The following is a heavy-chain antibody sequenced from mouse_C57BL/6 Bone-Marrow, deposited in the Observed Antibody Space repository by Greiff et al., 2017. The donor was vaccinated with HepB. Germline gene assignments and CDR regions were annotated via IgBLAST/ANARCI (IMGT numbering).Heavy chain of an antibody. D-gene: IGHD6-1*01. J-gene: IGHJ4*01. CDR1: GFTFSDYY. CDR3: AREGACQGYAMDY. V-gene: IGHV5-16*01. CDR2: INYDGSST. Sequence: DVQLVESEGGLVQPGSSMKLSCTASGFTFSDYYMAWVRQVPEKGLEWVANINYDGSSTYYLDSLKSRFIISRDNAKNILYLQMSSLKSEDTATYYCAREGACQGYAMDYWGQGTSVTVSS.